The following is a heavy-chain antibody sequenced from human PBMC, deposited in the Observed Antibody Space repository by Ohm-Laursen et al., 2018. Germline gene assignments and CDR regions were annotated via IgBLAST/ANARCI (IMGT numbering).Heavy chain of an antibody. CDR2: IHYSGNT. D-gene: IGHD1-26*01. CDR3: AGNRLGSSFDN. CDR1: GGSIRGYY. V-gene: IGHV4-59*08. Sequence: GTLSLTCTVFGGSIRGYYWSWIRQPPGKGLEYISWIHYSGNTNYNPSLRSRVTISVDTSKNQISLSLRSVTAADTAIYYCAGNRLGSSFDNWGPGTVVTVSS. J-gene: IGHJ4*02.